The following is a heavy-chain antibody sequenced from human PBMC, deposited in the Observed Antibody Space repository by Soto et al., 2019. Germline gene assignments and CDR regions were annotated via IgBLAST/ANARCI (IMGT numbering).Heavy chain of an antibody. CDR3: ATTYDFWSGYWPSPIDY. D-gene: IGHD3-3*01. Sequence: GGSLRLSCAASGFTFSSYAMSWVRQAPGKGLEWVSAISGSGGSTYYADSVKGRFTISRDNSKNTLYLQMNSLRAEDTAVYYCATTYDFWSGYWPSPIDYWGQGTLVTVSS. CDR1: GFTFSSYA. CDR2: ISGSGGST. V-gene: IGHV3-23*01. J-gene: IGHJ4*02.